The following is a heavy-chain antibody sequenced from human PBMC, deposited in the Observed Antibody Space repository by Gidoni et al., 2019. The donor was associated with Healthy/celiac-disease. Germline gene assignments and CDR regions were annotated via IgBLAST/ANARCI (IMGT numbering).Heavy chain of an antibody. D-gene: IGHD2-8*02. V-gene: IGHV3-21*01. CDR1: GFTFSSYR. Sequence: EVQLVESGGGLVKPGGSLRLSCAASGFTFSSYRLNWVRQAPGKGLEWVSSISSSSSYIYYADSVKGRFTISRENAKNSLYLQMNSLRAEDTAVYYCASFYSSGAGTGFVWDYYGMDVWGQGTTVTVSS. CDR2: ISSSSSYI. CDR3: ASFYSSGAGTGFVWDYYGMDV. J-gene: IGHJ6*02.